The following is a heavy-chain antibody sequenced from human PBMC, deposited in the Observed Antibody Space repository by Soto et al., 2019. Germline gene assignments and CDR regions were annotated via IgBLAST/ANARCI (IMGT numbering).Heavy chain of an antibody. Sequence: SETLSLTCTVSGGSISSSSYYWGWIRQPPGKGLEWIGSIYYSGSTYYNPSLKSRVTISVDTSKNQFSLKLSSVTAADTAVYYCARPPLLLWFGELLRCFDTWGQGTLVTVSS. CDR1: GGSISSSSYY. V-gene: IGHV4-39*01. CDR3: ARPPLLLWFGELLRCFDT. CDR2: IYYSGST. D-gene: IGHD3-10*01. J-gene: IGHJ5*02.